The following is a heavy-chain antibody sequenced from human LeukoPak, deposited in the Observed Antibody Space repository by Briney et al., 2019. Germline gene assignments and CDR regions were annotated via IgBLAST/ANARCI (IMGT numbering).Heavy chain of an antibody. Sequence: SVKVSCKASGFTFTSSAMQWVRQARGQRLEWIGWIVVGSGNTNYAQKFQERVTITRDMSTSTAYMELSSLRSEDTAVYYCARDRGWVVRGSLTLPGWGAFDIWGQGTMVTVSS. V-gene: IGHV1-58*02. CDR3: ARDRGWVVRGSLTLPGWGAFDI. D-gene: IGHD3-10*01. CDR2: IVVGSGNT. J-gene: IGHJ3*02. CDR1: GFTFTSSA.